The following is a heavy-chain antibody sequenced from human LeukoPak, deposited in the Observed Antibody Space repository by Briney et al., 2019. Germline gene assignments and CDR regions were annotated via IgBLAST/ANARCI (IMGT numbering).Heavy chain of an antibody. CDR2: ISSSSSYI. Sequence: GGSLRLSCAASGFTFSSYAMSWVRQAPGKGLEWVSSISSSSSYIYYADSVKGRFTISRDNAKNSLYLQMNSLRAEDTALYYCAKDISTTGDWFDPWGQGTLVTVSS. CDR3: AKDISTTGDWFDP. V-gene: IGHV3-21*04. J-gene: IGHJ5*02. D-gene: IGHD7-27*01. CDR1: GFTFSSYA.